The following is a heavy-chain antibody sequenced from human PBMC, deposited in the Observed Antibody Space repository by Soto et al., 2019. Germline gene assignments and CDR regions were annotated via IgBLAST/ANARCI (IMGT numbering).Heavy chain of an antibody. CDR2: IYYSGST. V-gene: IGHV4-30-4*01. CDR1: GGSISSGDYY. J-gene: IGHJ4*02. CDR3: ARVQGGGGAMVHNY. Sequence: QVQLQESGPGLVKPSQTLSLTCTVSGGSISSGDYYWSWIRQPPGKGLEWIGYIYYSGSTYYNPSLKSRVTISVDTSKNQVSLKLNSVTAADTAVYYCARVQGGGGAMVHNYWGQGTLVTVSS. D-gene: IGHD5-18*01.